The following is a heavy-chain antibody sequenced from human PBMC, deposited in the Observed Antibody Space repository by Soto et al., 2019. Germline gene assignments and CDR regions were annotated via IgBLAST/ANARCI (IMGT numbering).Heavy chain of an antibody. J-gene: IGHJ6*02. CDR1: GFTFSGSA. D-gene: IGHD3-22*01. CDR2: IRSKANSYAT. Sequence: EVQLVESGGGLVQPGGSLKLSCAASGFTFSGSAMHWVRQASGKGLEWVGRIRSKANSYATAYAASVKGRFTISRDESKNTPYLQINRLKTEDTAVYYCTSSALIDYYYYYGMDVWGQGTTVTVSS. CDR3: TSSALIDYYYYYGMDV. V-gene: IGHV3-73*02.